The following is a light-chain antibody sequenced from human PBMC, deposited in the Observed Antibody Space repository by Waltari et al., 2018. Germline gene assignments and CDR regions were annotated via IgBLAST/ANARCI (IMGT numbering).Light chain of an antibody. V-gene: IGKV4-1*01. J-gene: IGKJ4*01. Sequence: DIVMTKSPDSLALYLGDRATISCKSSQSVLHASNNRNYLAWCQQRPGQSPKLLIYCASTRQSGVPDRFSGSGSAADFTLTITSLQAEDVATYYCQQYYSTPLTFGGGTKVAIK. CDR2: CAS. CDR1: QSVLHASNNRNY. CDR3: QQYYSTPLT.